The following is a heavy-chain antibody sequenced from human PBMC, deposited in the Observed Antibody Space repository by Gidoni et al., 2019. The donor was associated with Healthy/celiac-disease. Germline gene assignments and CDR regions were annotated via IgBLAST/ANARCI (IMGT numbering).Heavy chain of an antibody. Sequence: EVQLLESGGGLVQPGGSLRLSCAASGFTFSSHAMSWVRQAPGKGLGWVSAIRGSGGSTYYADSVKGRFTISRDKSKNTLYLQMNSLRAEDTAVYYCAKTHSSGYYYYYYMDVWGKGTTVTVSS. CDR1: GFTFSSHA. J-gene: IGHJ6*03. V-gene: IGHV3-23*01. CDR3: AKTHSSGYYYYYYMDV. CDR2: IRGSGGST. D-gene: IGHD3-22*01.